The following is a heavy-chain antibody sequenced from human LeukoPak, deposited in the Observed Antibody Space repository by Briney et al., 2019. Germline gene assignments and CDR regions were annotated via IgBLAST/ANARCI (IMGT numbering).Heavy chain of an antibody. CDR2: IYYSGST. J-gene: IGHJ4*02. CDR1: GGSISSSSYY. D-gene: IGHD3-10*01. CDR3: ARDKLWFGEFKSPSLDY. V-gene: IGHV4-39*07. Sequence: SETLSLTCTVSGGSISSSSYYWGWIRQPPGKGLEWIGSIYYSGSTYYNPSLKSRVTISVDTSKNQFSLKLSSVTAADTAVYYCARDKLWFGEFKSPSLDYWGQGTLVTVSS.